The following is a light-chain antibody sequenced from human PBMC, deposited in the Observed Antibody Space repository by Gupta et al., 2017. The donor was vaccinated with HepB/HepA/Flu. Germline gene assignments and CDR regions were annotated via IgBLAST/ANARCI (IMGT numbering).Light chain of an antibody. CDR3: AAWDDSLTGGV. V-gene: IGLV1-44*01. J-gene: IGLJ3*02. CDR2: RNN. CDR1: SSNIGNNA. Sequence: QSVLTQPPSVSGTPGQRVTISCSGSSSNIGNNAVNWYQQLPGTAPKLLMYRNNQRPSGVPDRFSGSKSGTSASLDISGLQSEDEADYYWAAWDDSLTGGVFGGGTKLTVL.